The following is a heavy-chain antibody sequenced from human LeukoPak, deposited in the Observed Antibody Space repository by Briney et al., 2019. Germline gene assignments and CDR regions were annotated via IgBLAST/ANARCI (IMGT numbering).Heavy chain of an antibody. V-gene: IGHV1-18*01. Sequence: EASVKVSCKASGYTFSNYDITWVRQAPGQGLEWMGWISGYNGNTKYAQKVQGRVTMTTDTSTSTAYMELRSLRSDDTAVYYCARGYSYGSDYYYGMDVWGQGTTVTVSS. CDR3: ARGYSYGSDYYYGMDV. J-gene: IGHJ6*02. D-gene: IGHD5-18*01. CDR2: ISGYNGNT. CDR1: GYTFSNYD.